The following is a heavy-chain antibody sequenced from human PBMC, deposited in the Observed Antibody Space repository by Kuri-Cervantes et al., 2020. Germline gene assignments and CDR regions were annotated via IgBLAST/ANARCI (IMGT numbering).Heavy chain of an antibody. CDR1: GFSLSTGEMC. J-gene: IGHJ4*02. Sequence: SGPTLVKPTETLTLTCTFSGFSLSTGEMCVIWVRQPPGKALEWLALIDWDDVKYYSTSLKTRLTISKDTPKNQVVLTMTNMDPVDTATYYCARMPHEWGQGILVTVSS. CDR3: ARMPHE. V-gene: IGHV2-70*13. CDR2: IDWDDVK.